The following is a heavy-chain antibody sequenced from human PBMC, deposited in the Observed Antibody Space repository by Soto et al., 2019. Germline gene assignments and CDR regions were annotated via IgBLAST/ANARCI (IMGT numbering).Heavy chain of an antibody. V-gene: IGHV3-11*01. Sequence: KPGGSLRLSCAASGFTFSDYYMSWIRQAPGKGLEWVSYISSSGSTIYYADSVKGRFTISRDNAKNSLYLQMNSLRAEDTAVYYCARDLEVTMIASAFDIWGQGTMVTVSS. D-gene: IGHD3-22*01. CDR1: GFTFSDYY. J-gene: IGHJ3*02. CDR2: ISSSGSTI. CDR3: ARDLEVTMIASAFDI.